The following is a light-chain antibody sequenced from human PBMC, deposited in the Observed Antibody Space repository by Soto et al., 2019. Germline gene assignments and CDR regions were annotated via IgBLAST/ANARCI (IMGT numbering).Light chain of an antibody. CDR1: SSDIGRNF. J-gene: IGLJ3*02. Sequence: QSVLTQPPSASGTPGQRVTISCSGSSSDIGRNFVSWYQQVPGTAPKLLIQTDNQRPSGVPDRFSGSKSGTSASLAISGLHSEHEADYYCAAWDDSLSAWVFGGGTKLTVL. V-gene: IGLV1-44*01. CDR2: TDN. CDR3: AAWDDSLSAWV.